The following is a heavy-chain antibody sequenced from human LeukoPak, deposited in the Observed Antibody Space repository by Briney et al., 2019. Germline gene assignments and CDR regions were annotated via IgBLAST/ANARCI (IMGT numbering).Heavy chain of an antibody. Sequence: SETLSLTCTVSGSSITSYYWSWIRQPPGKGLEWIGYIYNSGSANYSPSLKSRVTMALDTTKNQFSLTLSSVTAADTAVYYCARGAVWGGWFNYYYMDVWGKGTTVTVSS. D-gene: IGHD3-16*01. V-gene: IGHV4-59*01. CDR1: GSSITSYY. CDR2: IYNSGSA. J-gene: IGHJ6*03. CDR3: ARGAVWGGWFNYYYMDV.